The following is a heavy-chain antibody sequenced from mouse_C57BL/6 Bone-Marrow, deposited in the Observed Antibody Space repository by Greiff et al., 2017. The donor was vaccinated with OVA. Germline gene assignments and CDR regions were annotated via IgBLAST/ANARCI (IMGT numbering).Heavy chain of an antibody. CDR2: IDPSDSET. CDR3: VTNWFAY. Sequence: QVHVKQPGAELVRPGSSVKLSCKASGYTFTSYWMHWVKQRPIQGLEWIGNIDPSDSETHYNQKFKDKATLTVDKSSSTAYMQLSSLTSEDSAVYYCVTNWFAYWGQGTLVTVSA. J-gene: IGHJ3*01. V-gene: IGHV1-52*01. D-gene: IGHD1-1*01. CDR1: GYTFTSYW.